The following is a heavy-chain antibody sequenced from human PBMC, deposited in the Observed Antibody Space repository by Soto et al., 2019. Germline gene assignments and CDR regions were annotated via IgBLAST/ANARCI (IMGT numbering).Heavy chain of an antibody. V-gene: IGHV2-5*02. Sequence: QITLKESGPTLVKPTQTLTLTCTFSAFSLSTGGVGVGWIRQPPGKALEWLALIYWDDDKRYSPSLRSRRTIYKDTSKNQVVLTMTNMDPVDTATYYCIQSRCGGDCLQSYASYYYYGMDVWGQGTTVTVSS. CDR2: IYWDDDK. CDR1: AFSLSTGGVG. D-gene: IGHD2-21*02. CDR3: IQSRCGGDCLQSYASYYYYGMDV. J-gene: IGHJ6*02.